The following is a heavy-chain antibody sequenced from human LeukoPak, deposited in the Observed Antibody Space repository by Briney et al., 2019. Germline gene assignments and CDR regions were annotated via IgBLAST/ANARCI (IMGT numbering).Heavy chain of an antibody. Sequence: KASETLSLTCAVYGESFSGYYWSWIRQPPGKGLEWIGEINHSGSTNYNPSLKSRVTISVDTSKNQFSLKLSSVTAADTAVYYCARGKELWGRGTLVTVSS. J-gene: IGHJ4*02. CDR1: GESFSGYY. CDR2: INHSGST. D-gene: IGHD1-7*01. V-gene: IGHV4-34*01. CDR3: ARGKEL.